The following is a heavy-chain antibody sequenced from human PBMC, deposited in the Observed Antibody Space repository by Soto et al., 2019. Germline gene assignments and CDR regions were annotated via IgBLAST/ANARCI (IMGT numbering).Heavy chain of an antibody. J-gene: IGHJ6*04. Sequence: QAQLVQSGAEVKKPGSSVKVSCKASGDTFNTYGISWVRQAPGQGLEWMGVLIPIVGTPDTAPRFQGRLTMTAATSTSTAYMVLRSLGAEATAVYYCARRRVRKAATTGDSYYVCYAMDFWGSGTGVTVPS. V-gene: IGHV1-69*06. CDR2: LIPIVGTP. CDR1: GDTFNTYG. D-gene: IGHD7-27*01. CDR3: ARRRVRKAATTGDSYYVCYAMDF.